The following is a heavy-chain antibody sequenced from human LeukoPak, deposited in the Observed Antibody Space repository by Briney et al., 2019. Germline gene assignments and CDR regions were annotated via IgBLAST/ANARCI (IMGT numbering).Heavy chain of an antibody. D-gene: IGHD2-15*01. J-gene: IGHJ5*02. CDR2: ISGSGGST. Sequence: PGGSLRLSCAASGFTFSSYAMSWVRQAPGKGLEWVSAISGSGGSTYYADSAKGRFTISRDNSKNTLYLQMNSLRAEDTAVYYCAKVRAVVVAATEWFDPWGQGTLVTVSS. V-gene: IGHV3-23*01. CDR1: GFTFSSYA. CDR3: AKVRAVVVAATEWFDP.